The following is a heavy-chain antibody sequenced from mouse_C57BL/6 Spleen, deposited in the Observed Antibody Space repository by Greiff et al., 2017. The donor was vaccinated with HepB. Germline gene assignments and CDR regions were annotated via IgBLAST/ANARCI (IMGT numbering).Heavy chain of an antibody. D-gene: IGHD1-1*01. CDR2: ISYDGSN. V-gene: IGHV3-6*01. J-gene: IGHJ1*03. CDR1: GYSITSGYY. CDR3: ARDDYYGSSYWYFDV. Sequence: VQLKESGPGLVKPSQSLSLTCSVTGYSITSGYYWNWIRQFPGNKLEWMGYISYDGSNNYNPSLKNRISITRDTAKNQFFLKLNSVTTEDTATYYCARDDYYGSSYWYFDVWGTGTPVTVSS.